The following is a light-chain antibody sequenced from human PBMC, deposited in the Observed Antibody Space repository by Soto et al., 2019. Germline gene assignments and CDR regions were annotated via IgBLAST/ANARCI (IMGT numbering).Light chain of an antibody. CDR1: SSNIGADYD. Sequence: QSVLTQPPSVSGAPGQRITISCTGSSSNIGADYDVHWYQLLPGAAPKLLISDNNNRPSGVPDRFSGSKSGTSASLVITGLQPEDEADYYCQSYDNSLGGHVVFGGDTQLTVL. CDR2: DNN. CDR3: QSYDNSLGGHVV. V-gene: IGLV1-40*01. J-gene: IGLJ7*01.